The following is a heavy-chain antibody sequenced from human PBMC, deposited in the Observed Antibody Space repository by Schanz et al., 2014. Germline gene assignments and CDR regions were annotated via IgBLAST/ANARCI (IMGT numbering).Heavy chain of an antibody. V-gene: IGHV4-59*01. CDR3: ARGRVVPAAPEFDY. D-gene: IGHD2-2*01. CDR2: IYYSGST. Sequence: QLRLQESGPGLVKPSETLSLTCTVSSASIRTYYWSWIRQPPGKGLEWIGYIYYSGSTTYNPSLKSRVTISVDTSKKQFSLNLSSVTAADTAVYYCARGRVVPAAPEFDYWGQGILVTVSS. J-gene: IGHJ4*02. CDR1: SASIRTYY.